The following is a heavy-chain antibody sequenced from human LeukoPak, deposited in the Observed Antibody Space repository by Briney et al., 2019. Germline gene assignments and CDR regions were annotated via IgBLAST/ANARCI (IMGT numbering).Heavy chain of an antibody. V-gene: IGHV3-33*01. J-gene: IGHJ3*01. Sequence: AGGSLRLSCAASGFTFSRNGMHWVRQAPGKGLEWVAVIWPDGSDKYYADSVTGRFTISRDNAKNTLYLQMNSLRADDTAVFYCARDARDSVFDLWGQGTMVTVSS. CDR2: IWPDGSDK. CDR1: GFTFSRNG. CDR3: ARDARDSVFDL.